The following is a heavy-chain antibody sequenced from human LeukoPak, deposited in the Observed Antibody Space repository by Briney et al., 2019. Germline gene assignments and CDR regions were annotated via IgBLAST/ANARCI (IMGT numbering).Heavy chain of an antibody. J-gene: IGHJ5*02. CDR3: ARDIIAARPGNWFDP. D-gene: IGHD6-6*01. CDR2: ISSSSSYI. CDR1: GFTFSSYS. Sequence: PGGSLRLSCAASGFTFSSYSMNWVRQAPGKGLEWVSSISSSSSYIYYADSVKGRFTISRGNAKNSLYLQMNSLRAEDTAVYYCARDIIAARPGNWFDPWGQGTLVTVSS. V-gene: IGHV3-21*01.